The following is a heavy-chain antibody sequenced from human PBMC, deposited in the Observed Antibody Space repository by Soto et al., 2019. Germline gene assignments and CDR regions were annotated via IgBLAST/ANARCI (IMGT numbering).Heavy chain of an antibody. J-gene: IGHJ6*03. CDR2: ISSSGSTI. CDR3: ARHTMVRGSRYYYYYMDV. CDR1: GFTFSDYY. D-gene: IGHD3-10*01. V-gene: IGHV3-11*01. Sequence: PGGSLRLSCAASGFTFSDYYMSWIRQAPGKGLEWVSYISSSGSTIYYADSVKGRFTISRDNAKNSLYLQMNSLRAEDTAVYYCARHTMVRGSRYYYYYMDVWGKGTTVTVSS.